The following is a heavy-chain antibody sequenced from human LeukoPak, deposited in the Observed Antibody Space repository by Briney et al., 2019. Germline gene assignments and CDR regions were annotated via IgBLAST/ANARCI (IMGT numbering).Heavy chain of an antibody. Sequence: ASVKVSCKVSGYTLTELSMHWVRQAPGKGLEWMGGFDPEDGETIYAQKFQGRVTMTEGTSTDTAYMELSSLRSEDTAVYYCATVNDDYSFDCWGQGTLVTVSS. CDR3: ATVNDDYSFDC. D-gene: IGHD4-11*01. V-gene: IGHV1-24*01. CDR2: FDPEDGET. CDR1: GYTLTELS. J-gene: IGHJ4*02.